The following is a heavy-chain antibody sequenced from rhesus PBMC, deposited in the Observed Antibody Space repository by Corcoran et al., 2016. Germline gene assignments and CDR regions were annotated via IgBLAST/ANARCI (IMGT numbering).Heavy chain of an antibody. V-gene: IGHV4-65*01. D-gene: IGHD5-12*01. Sequence: QVQLQESGPGLVKPSETLSLTCAVAGGPVRSSNWWSWIRQPPGKGLAWIGSISGISGSTYYNPALKSRVTISTDTSKNQFSLKLSSVTAADTAVYYCARGLYSYRSWGQGVLVTVSS. CDR2: ISGISGST. CDR1: GGPVRSSNW. CDR3: ARGLYSYRS. J-gene: IGHJ4*01.